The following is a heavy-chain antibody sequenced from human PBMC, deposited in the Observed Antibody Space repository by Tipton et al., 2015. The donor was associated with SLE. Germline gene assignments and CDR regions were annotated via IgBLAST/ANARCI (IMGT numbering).Heavy chain of an antibody. D-gene: IGHD5-18*01. CDR1: GGSFSAYY. V-gene: IGHV4-34*09. CDR2: IYYSGST. CDR3: ARVGDTAMVHLDY. J-gene: IGHJ4*02. Sequence: TLSLTCAVYGGSFSAYYWGWIRQPPGKGLQWIGSIYYSGSTYYNPSLKSRVTISVDTSKNQFSLKLSSVTAADTAVYYCARVGDTAMVHLDYWGQGTLVTVSS.